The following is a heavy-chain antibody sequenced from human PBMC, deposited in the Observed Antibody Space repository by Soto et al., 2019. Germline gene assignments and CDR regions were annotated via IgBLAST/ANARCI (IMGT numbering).Heavy chain of an antibody. D-gene: IGHD1-26*01. V-gene: IGHV3-33*01. CDR3: ARVPNSGDGYNEDY. CDR2: IWYDGSNK. J-gene: IGHJ4*02. CDR1: GFTFSSYG. Sequence: QVQLEESGGGVVQPGRSLRLSCAASGFTFSSYGMHWVRQAPGKGLEWVAVIWYDGSNKYYADSVKGRFTISRDNSKNTLYLQMNSLRAEDTAVYYCARVPNSGDGYNEDYWGQGTLVTVSS.